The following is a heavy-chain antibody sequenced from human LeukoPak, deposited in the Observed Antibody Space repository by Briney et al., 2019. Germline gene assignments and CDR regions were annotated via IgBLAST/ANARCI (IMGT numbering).Heavy chain of an antibody. D-gene: IGHD3-10*01. Sequence: QTGGSLRLSCAASGFTFSNYAMNWVRQAPGKGLEWVSTISGSGDTTYYGDSVKGRFTISRDNSKNTLYLQMNSLRAEDTAVYYCAKSLRVVRGVPYYFDYWGQGTLVTVSS. V-gene: IGHV3-23*01. CDR2: ISGSGDTT. CDR1: GFTFSNYA. J-gene: IGHJ4*02. CDR3: AKSLRVVRGVPYYFDY.